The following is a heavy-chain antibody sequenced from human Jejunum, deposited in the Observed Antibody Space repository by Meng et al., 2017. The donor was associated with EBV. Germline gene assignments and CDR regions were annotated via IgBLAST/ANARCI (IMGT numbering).Heavy chain of an antibody. J-gene: IGHJ4*02. Sequence: QLAESGGGVVRPGGSLRLSCVASGFTLEDYGMNWVRQVPGKGLEWVATINWDGRRTGHADSVKGRFTISRDNAKNSLYLQMNSLRAEDTALYHCARDKRGAGYCHDYWGQGTLVTVSS. CDR3: ARDKRGAGYCHDY. CDR1: GFTLEDYG. V-gene: IGHV3-20*01. CDR2: INWDGRRT. D-gene: IGHD2-2*03.